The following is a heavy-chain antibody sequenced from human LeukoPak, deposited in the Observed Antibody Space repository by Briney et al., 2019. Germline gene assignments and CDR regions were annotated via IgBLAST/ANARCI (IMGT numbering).Heavy chain of an antibody. V-gene: IGHV3-74*01. CDR1: GFTFSTSW. CDR3: ARDHRHAYYYDSSGYYFDY. Sequence: GGSLRLSCVVSGFTFSTSWMQWVRQVPGGGLEWVSRIGGDGGRINYADSVKGRFTISRDNAKNTLYLQMNSLRAEDTAVYYCARDHRHAYYYDSSGYYFDYWGQGTLVTVSS. D-gene: IGHD3-22*01. CDR2: IGGDGGRI. J-gene: IGHJ4*02.